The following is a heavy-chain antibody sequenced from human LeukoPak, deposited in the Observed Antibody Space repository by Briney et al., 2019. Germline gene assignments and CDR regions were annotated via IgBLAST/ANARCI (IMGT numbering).Heavy chain of an antibody. Sequence: GESLKISCRASGYSFPMYWIGWVRQMPGRGLEWMGTYYPGDSDTRYSPSFQGQVTISVDESINSVYLQWSSLQASDTAIYYCARQDSGSYFQYSDYWGQGTQVTVSS. D-gene: IGHD1-26*01. CDR2: YYPGDSDT. J-gene: IGHJ4*02. CDR1: GYSFPMYW. V-gene: IGHV5-51*01. CDR3: ARQDSGSYFQYSDY.